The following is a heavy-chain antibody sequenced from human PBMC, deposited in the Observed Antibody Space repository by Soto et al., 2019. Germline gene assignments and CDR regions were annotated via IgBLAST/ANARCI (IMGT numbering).Heavy chain of an antibody. V-gene: IGHV3-74*01. J-gene: IGHJ5*02. Sequence: EVQLVESGGGLVQPGGSLRLSCVGSGFTLSHYWMHWVRQAPGKGLVWVSRVDTDGSDTNYADSVRGRFTIFRDNAKNTLYLQMNSLRAEDTAVYYCARDWNYGGSNWFDPCGQGTLVTVSS. D-gene: IGHD1-7*01. CDR2: VDTDGSDT. CDR1: GFTLSHYW. CDR3: ARDWNYGGSNWFDP.